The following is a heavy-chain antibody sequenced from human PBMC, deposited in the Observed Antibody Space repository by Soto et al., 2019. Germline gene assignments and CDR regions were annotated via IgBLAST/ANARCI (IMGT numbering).Heavy chain of an antibody. D-gene: IGHD4-17*01. CDR2: IYSSGSA. V-gene: IGHV4-59*12. CDR1: GCSIRSYY. Sequence: PSETLSLTCTVSGCSIRSYYWNWIRQPPGKGLEWIGYIYSSGSANYNPSLKSRVTISVDKSKNHFSLKLSSVTAADTAVYYCARSEATVLDYWGQGTLVTVSS. J-gene: IGHJ4*02. CDR3: ARSEATVLDY.